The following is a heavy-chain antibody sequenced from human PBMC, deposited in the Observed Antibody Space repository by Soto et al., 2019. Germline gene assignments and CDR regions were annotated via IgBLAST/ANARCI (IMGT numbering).Heavy chain of an antibody. D-gene: IGHD3-16*01. Sequence: GGSLRLSCAASDSTIRRYAMSWVRQAPGKGLEWVSGITGNSARIYYADSVKGRFSISRDNSKNTLCLQMDTLRAEDTAVYYCAKNGDFDYDAFDVWGQGTVVTVSS. CDR1: DSTIRRYA. V-gene: IGHV3-23*01. CDR3: AKNGDFDYDAFDV. CDR2: ITGNSARI. J-gene: IGHJ3*01.